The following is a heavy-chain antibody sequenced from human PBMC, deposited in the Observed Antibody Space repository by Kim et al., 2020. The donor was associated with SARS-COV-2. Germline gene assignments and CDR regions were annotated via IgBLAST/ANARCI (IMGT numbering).Heavy chain of an antibody. CDR2: IYYSGST. CDR1: GGSISSGGYY. D-gene: IGHD2-15*01. V-gene: IGHV4-31*03. CDR3: ARHLVVVAATAAGTYFDY. J-gene: IGHJ4*02. Sequence: SETLSLTCTVSGGSISSGGYYWSWIRQHPGKGLEWIGYIYYSGSTYYNPSLKSRVTISVDTSKNQFSLKLSSVTAADTAVYYCARHLVVVAATAAGTYFDYWGQGTLVTVSS.